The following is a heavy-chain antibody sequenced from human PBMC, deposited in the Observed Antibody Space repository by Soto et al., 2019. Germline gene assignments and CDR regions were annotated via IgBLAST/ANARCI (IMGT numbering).Heavy chain of an antibody. D-gene: IGHD3-3*01. CDR1: GGSISSYY. CDR2: IYYSGST. Sequence: SETLSLTCTVAGGSISSYYWSWLRQPPGKGLEWIGYIYYSGSTNYNPSLKSRVTISVDTSKNQFSLKLSSVTAADTAVYYCAKVNDFWTGYYSTNWFDPWGQGTLVTVS. V-gene: IGHV4-59*01. J-gene: IGHJ5*02. CDR3: AKVNDFWTGYYSTNWFDP.